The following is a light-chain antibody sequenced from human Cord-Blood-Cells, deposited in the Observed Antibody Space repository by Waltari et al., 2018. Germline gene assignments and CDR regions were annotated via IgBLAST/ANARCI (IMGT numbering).Light chain of an antibody. CDR3: QQSYSTPWT. J-gene: IGKJ1*01. CDR1: QSISSY. V-gene: IGKV1-39*01. CDR2: AAS. Sequence: DIQMTQSTSSLSASVGDRVTITCRASQSISSYLNWYQQKPGKAPKLLIYAASSLQSGVPSRFSGIGSGTDFTLTISSLQPEDFATDYCQQSYSTPWTFGQGTKVEIK.